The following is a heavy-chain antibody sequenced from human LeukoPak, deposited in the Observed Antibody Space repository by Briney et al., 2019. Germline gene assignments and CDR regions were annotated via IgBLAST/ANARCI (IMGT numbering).Heavy chain of an antibody. D-gene: IGHD3-10*01. CDR2: FDPDDGET. V-gene: IGHV1-24*01. J-gene: IGHJ4*02. CDR3: ATLFSPLPVDYYGSGSYYRYFDY. CDR1: GYTLTELS. Sequence: ASVKVSCKVSGYTLTELSMHWVRQAPGKGLEWMGGFDPDDGETIYAQKFQGRVTMTEDTSTDTAYMELSSLRSEDTAVYYCATLFSPLPVDYYGSGSYYRYFDYWGQGTLVTVSS.